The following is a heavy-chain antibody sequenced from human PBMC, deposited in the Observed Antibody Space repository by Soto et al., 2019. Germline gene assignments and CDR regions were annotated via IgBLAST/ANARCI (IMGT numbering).Heavy chain of an antibody. Sequence: GGSLRLSCAASGFTFSSYWMSWVRQAPGKGLEWVANIKQDGSEKYYVDSVKGRFTISRDNAKNSLYLQMNSLGAEDTAVYYCARPNDFWSGTSYMDVWGKGTTVTVSS. J-gene: IGHJ6*03. CDR3: ARPNDFWSGTSYMDV. CDR2: IKQDGSEK. V-gene: IGHV3-7*01. D-gene: IGHD3-3*01. CDR1: GFTFSSYW.